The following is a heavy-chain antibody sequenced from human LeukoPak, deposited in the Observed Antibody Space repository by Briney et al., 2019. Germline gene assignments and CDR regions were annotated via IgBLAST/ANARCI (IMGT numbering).Heavy chain of an antibody. D-gene: IGHD5-12*01. Sequence: PSETLSLTCTVSGGSISSSSYYWGWIRQPPGKGLEWIGTIYYSGSTYHNPSLKGRVTISADTSKNQFSLKLNSVTAADTAVYYCARETGHSGYDGGFDVWGRGTVVTVSS. CDR3: ARETGHSGYDGGFDV. CDR2: IYYSGST. CDR1: GGSISSSSYY. J-gene: IGHJ3*01. V-gene: IGHV4-39*07.